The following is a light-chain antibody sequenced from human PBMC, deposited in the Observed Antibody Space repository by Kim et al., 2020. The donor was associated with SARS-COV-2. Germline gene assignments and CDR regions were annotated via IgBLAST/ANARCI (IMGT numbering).Light chain of an antibody. Sequence: QLVLTQSPSASASLGASITLTCTLSSGHSNDAIAWHQQQPQKGPRYLMRVNRDGTYIKGDEIPDRFSHSSSGAERYLTISGLQSEDEADYYCQTWGPGIRVFGGGTKLTVL. V-gene: IGLV4-69*02. CDR3: QTWGPGIRV. CDR2: VNRDGTY. CDR1: SGHSNDA. J-gene: IGLJ3*02.